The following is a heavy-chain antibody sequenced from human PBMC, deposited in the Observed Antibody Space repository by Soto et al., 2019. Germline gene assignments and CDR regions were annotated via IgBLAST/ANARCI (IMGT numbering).Heavy chain of an antibody. CDR1: GYTFTSYG. CDR2: ISAYNGNT. J-gene: IGHJ6*02. CDR3: ARSGDYDFWSGLYGPYYYGMDV. Sequence: ASVKVSCKASGYTFTSYGISWVRQAPGQGLEWMGWISAYNGNTNYAQKLQGRVTMTTDTSTSTAYMELRSLRSDDTAVYYCARSGDYDFWSGLYGPYYYGMDVWGQGTTVTVSS. V-gene: IGHV1-18*01. D-gene: IGHD3-3*01.